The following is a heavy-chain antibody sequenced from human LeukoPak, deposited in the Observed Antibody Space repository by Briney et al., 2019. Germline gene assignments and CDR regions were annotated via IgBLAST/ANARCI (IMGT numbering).Heavy chain of an antibody. CDR1: GGSISSSSYY. D-gene: IGHD3-10*02. V-gene: IGHV4-39*07. CDR3: ARSLFGELAGQDV. CDR2: IYYSGST. Sequence: PSETLSLTCTVSGGSISSSSYYWGWIRQPPGKGLEWIGSIYYSGSTYYNPSLKSRVTISVDTSKNQFSLKLSSVTAADTAVYYCARSLFGELAGQDVWGKGTTVTISS. J-gene: IGHJ6*04.